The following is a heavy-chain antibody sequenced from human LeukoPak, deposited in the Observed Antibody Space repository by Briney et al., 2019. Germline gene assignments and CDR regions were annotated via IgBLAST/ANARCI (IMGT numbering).Heavy chain of an antibody. D-gene: IGHD1-26*01. V-gene: IGHV1-2*02. Sequence: ASVKVSCTASGYTFTGYYMYWVRQAPGQGLEWMGWINPNSGGTNYAQKFQGRVTMTRDTSISTAYMELSRLRSDDTAVYYCARARGSSDYWGQGTLVTVSS. J-gene: IGHJ4*02. CDR1: GYTFTGYY. CDR2: INPNSGGT. CDR3: ARARGSSDY.